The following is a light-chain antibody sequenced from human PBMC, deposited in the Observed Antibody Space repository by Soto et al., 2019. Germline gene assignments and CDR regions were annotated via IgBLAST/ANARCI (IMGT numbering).Light chain of an antibody. CDR1: QSVSSSY. Sequence: EILLTQSPGTLSLSPGERATLSCRASQSVSSSYLAWYQQKPGQAPRLLIYGASNRATGIPDRFSGSASGTDFTITISGLEPEDFAVYYCQQYGSSGTFGQGTKGDIK. CDR3: QQYGSSGT. V-gene: IGKV3-20*01. J-gene: IGKJ1*01. CDR2: GAS.